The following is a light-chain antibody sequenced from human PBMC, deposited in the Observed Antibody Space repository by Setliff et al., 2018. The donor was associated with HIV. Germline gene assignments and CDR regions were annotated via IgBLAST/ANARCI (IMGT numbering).Light chain of an antibody. CDR1: SSDIGTYNR. CDR3: SSYTRSSTLV. V-gene: IGLV2-18*02. CDR2: EVS. Sequence: QSALTQPPSVSGSPGQSVTISCTGTSSDIGTYNRVSWYQQPPGTAPKLMIYEVSNRPSGVPDRLSGSKSGNTASLIISGLQAEDEADYYCSSYTRSSTLVFGGGTKVTVL. J-gene: IGLJ2*01.